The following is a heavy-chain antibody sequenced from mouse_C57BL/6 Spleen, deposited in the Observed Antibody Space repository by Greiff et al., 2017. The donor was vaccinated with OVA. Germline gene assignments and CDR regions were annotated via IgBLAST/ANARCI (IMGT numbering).Heavy chain of an antibody. J-gene: IGHJ2*01. CDR2: IYPSDSET. Sequence: QVQLKQPGAELVRPGSSVKLSCKASGYTFTSYWMDWVKQRPGQGLEWIGNIYPSDSETHYNQKFKDKATLTVDKSSSTAYMQLSSLTSEDSAVYYCARSGSFDYWGQGTTLTVSS. CDR1: GYTFTSYW. D-gene: IGHD1-1*01. CDR3: ARSGSFDY. V-gene: IGHV1-61*01.